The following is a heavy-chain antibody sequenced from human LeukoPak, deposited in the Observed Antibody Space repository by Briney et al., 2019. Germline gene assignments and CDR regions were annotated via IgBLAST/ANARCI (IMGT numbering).Heavy chain of an antibody. Sequence: GGSLRLSCAASGFTFSDYYMSWIRQAPGKGLEWVSYISSSDSTIYYADSVKGRFTISRDNAKNSLFLQMNSLKTEDTAVYYCTTQSRRRGYSYGVPSFDYWGQGTLVTVSS. J-gene: IGHJ4*02. D-gene: IGHD5-18*01. CDR2: ISSSDSTI. CDR3: TTQSRRRGYSYGVPSFDY. CDR1: GFTFSDYY. V-gene: IGHV3-11*01.